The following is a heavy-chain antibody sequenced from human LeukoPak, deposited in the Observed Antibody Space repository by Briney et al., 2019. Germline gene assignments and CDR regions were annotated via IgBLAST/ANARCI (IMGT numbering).Heavy chain of an antibody. V-gene: IGHV3-30*18. J-gene: IGHJ4*02. Sequence: GGSLRLSCAASGFTFSSYGMHWVRQAPGKGLEWVAVISYDGSNKYYADSVKGRFTISRDNSKNTLYLQMNGLRAEDTAVYYCAKQGGYSSSWYFDYWGQGTLATVSS. CDR3: AKQGGYSSSWYFDY. CDR1: GFTFSSYG. D-gene: IGHD6-13*01. CDR2: ISYDGSNK.